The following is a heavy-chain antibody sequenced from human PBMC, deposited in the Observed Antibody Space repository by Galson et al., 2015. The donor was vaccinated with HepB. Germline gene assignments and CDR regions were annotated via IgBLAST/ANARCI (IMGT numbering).Heavy chain of an antibody. CDR3: TRTPDKVARPFDY. Sequence: SETLSLTCAVYGGSFSGYYWSWVRQSPGQGLEWIGEINDRGSITNYNPSLKSRVIISVDASKNQFSLRLSSVTAADTAIYYCTRTPDKVARPFDYWGHGTLVTVSS. CDR1: GGSFSGYY. CDR2: INDRGSIT. J-gene: IGHJ4*01. V-gene: IGHV4-34*01. D-gene: IGHD6-6*01.